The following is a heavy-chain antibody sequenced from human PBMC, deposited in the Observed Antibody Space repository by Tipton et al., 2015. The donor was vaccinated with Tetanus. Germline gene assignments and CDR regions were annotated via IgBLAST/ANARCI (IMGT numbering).Heavy chain of an antibody. Sequence: TLSLTCTVSGGSISSGGYYWSWIRQHPGKGLEWIGYIYYSGSTYYNPSLKSRVTISVDTSKNQFSLKLSSVTAADPAVYYCAGERVNLAVAAGFDCWGQGTLVPVSS. CDR3: AGERVNLAVAAGFDC. CDR2: IYYSGST. J-gene: IGHJ4*02. V-gene: IGHV4-31*03. CDR1: GGSISSGGYY. D-gene: IGHD6-19*01.